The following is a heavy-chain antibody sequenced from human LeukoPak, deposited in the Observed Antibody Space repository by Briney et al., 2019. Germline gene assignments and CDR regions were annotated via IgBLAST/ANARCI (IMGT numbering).Heavy chain of an antibody. CDR3: AREGNQLLALHYYYYYYMDV. Sequence: SVKLSCKASGGTFSSYAISWVRQAPGQGLEWMGGIIPIFGTANYAQKFQGRVTVTTDESTSTPYMELSSLRSEDTAVYYCAREGNQLLALHYYYYYYMDVWGKGTTVTVSS. CDR2: IIPIFGTA. J-gene: IGHJ6*03. V-gene: IGHV1-69*05. CDR1: GGTFSSYA. D-gene: IGHD2-2*01.